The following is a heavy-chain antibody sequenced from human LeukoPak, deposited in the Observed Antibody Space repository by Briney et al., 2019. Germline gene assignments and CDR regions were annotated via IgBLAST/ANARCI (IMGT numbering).Heavy chain of an antibody. CDR1: GFTVSSNS. CDR3: AKGLSSGYPA. D-gene: IGHD3-22*01. J-gene: IGHJ5*02. V-gene: IGHV3-53*01. CDR2: IYSDNT. Sequence: GGSLRLSCTVSGFTVSSNSMSWVRQAPGKGLEWVSFIYSDNTHYSDSVKGRFTISRDNSKNTLYLQMNSLRAEDTAVYYCAKGLSSGYPAWGQGTLVTVSS.